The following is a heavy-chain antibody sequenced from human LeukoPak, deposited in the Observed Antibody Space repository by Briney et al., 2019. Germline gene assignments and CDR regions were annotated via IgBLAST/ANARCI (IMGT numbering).Heavy chain of an antibody. Sequence: SETLSLTCTVSGGSISTYYWSWIRQPPGKGLEWIGSIYYSGSTYYNPSLKSRVTISVDASKNQFSLKLSSVTAADTAVYYCARRDPYSSSWPPDWGQGTLVTVSS. J-gene: IGHJ4*02. CDR1: GGSISTYY. CDR2: IYYSGST. CDR3: ARRDPYSSSWPPD. V-gene: IGHV4-59*12. D-gene: IGHD6-13*01.